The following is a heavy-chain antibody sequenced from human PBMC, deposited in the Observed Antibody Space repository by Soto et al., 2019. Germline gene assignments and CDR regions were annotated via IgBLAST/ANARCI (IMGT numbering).Heavy chain of an antibody. CDR1: GYSFSTSW. Sequence: GESLKISCKGSGYSFSTSWIGWVRQMSGKGLEWMGTIYPSDSDTRYSPSFQGQVIISADKSTSPAYLQWRSLKASDTAMYYCATRAEYYDFWSGYYGAWGQGTLVTVSS. V-gene: IGHV5-51*01. D-gene: IGHD3-3*01. CDR3: ATRAEYYDFWSGYYGA. J-gene: IGHJ5*02. CDR2: IYPSDSDT.